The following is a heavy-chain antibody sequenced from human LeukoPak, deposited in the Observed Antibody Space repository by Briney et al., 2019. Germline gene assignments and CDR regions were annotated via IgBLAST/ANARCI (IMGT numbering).Heavy chain of an antibody. CDR3: ARDPGAITPYMDV. CDR1: GYTFTGYY. V-gene: IGHV1-2*02. J-gene: IGHJ6*03. Sequence: ASVKVSCKASGYTFTGYYIHWVRQAPGQGLEWMGWINPNSGGTDYAQKFQGRVTMTRDTSINTAYMELSRLTYDDTAVYYCARDPGAITPYMDVWGKGTTVTISS. CDR2: INPNSGGT. D-gene: IGHD2-15*01.